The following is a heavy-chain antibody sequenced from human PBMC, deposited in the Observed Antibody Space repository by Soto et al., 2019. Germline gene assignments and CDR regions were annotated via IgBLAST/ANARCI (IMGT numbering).Heavy chain of an antibody. Sequence: QVHLVESGGGVVQPGRSLRLSCAASGFTFSTYGMHWVRQAPGKGLEWVAVISYDGSNKYYADSVKGRFTISRDNSKNTRYRQMNSLRAEDTAVYYCAYPHSEDNYLGQGTLVTVSS. CDR3: AYPHSEDNY. CDR2: ISYDGSNK. J-gene: IGHJ4*02. V-gene: IGHV3-30*03. CDR1: GFTFSTYG. D-gene: IGHD1-26*01.